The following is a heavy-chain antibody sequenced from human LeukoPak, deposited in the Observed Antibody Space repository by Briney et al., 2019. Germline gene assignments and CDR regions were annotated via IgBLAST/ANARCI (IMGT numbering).Heavy chain of an antibody. CDR2: IYYSGST. CDR3: TRGRLTAMVDYFDY. CDR1: GGSISGSSYY. J-gene: IGHJ4*02. Sequence: PSETLSLTCTVSGGSISGSSYYWGWIRQPPGKGLEWIGSIYYSGSTNYNPSLKSRVTISIDTSKNQFSLKLSSVTAADTAVYYCTRGRLTAMVDYFDYWGQGTLITVSS. V-gene: IGHV4-39*07. D-gene: IGHD5-18*01.